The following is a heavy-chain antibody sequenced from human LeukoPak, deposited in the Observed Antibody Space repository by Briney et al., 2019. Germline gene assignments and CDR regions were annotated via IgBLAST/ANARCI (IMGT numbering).Heavy chain of an antibody. CDR3: ARWNYDIWTGHRYFDY. CDR2: FDNSGGS. Sequence: IPSETLSLTCNVSGDSIRGFYWAWIRQPPGKGLEWIGYFDNSGGSNYNPALESRVIISVDTSKNQFSLKLRSLTAADTAVYYCARWNYDIWTGHRYFDYWGQGTLVIVSS. D-gene: IGHD3/OR15-3a*01. J-gene: IGHJ4*02. V-gene: IGHV4-59*01. CDR1: GDSIRGFY.